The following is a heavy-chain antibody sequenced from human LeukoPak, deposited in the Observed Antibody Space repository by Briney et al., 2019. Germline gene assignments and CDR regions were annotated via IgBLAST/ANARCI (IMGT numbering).Heavy chain of an antibody. CDR1: GASISSGGYY. Sequence: PSETLSLTCTVSGASISSGGYYWTFIRQHPGKGLEWIGYIDYNGSPFHYPSLKSRVSISIHTSTNQFSLKLTSVTAADTAVYYCARASSRATGYVKWFDSWGQGTLVTVSS. CDR3: ARASSRATGYVKWFDS. V-gene: IGHV4-31*03. D-gene: IGHD3-16*01. CDR2: IDYNGSP. J-gene: IGHJ5*01.